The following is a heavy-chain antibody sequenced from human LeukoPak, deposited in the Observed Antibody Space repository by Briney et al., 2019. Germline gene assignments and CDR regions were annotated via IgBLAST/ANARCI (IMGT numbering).Heavy chain of an antibody. D-gene: IGHD3-3*01. CDR1: GITFSNYA. Sequence: GGSLRLSCTAPGITFSNYAMHWVRQAPGVGLEWVTVISNDGSVKYYADSVKGRFTISRDNSKNTLYLQMNSLRAEDTAVYYCAREVWYYDFSAMWDYGMDVWGQGTTVTVSS. CDR3: AREVWYYDFSAMWDYGMDV. V-gene: IGHV3-30*04. CDR2: ISNDGSVK. J-gene: IGHJ6*02.